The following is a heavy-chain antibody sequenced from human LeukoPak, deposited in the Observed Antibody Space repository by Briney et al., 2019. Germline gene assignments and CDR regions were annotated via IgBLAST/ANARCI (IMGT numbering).Heavy chain of an antibody. Sequence: PGGSLRLSCAASGFTFSSYGMHWVRQAPGKGLEWVAVIWYDGSNKYYADSVKGRFTISRDNSKNTLYLQMNSLRAEDTAVYYCAKDDLRYYFDYWGQGTLVPSPQ. D-gene: IGHD4-17*01. CDR3: AKDDLRYYFDY. CDR2: IWYDGSNK. J-gene: IGHJ4*02. CDR1: GFTFSSYG. V-gene: IGHV3-33*06.